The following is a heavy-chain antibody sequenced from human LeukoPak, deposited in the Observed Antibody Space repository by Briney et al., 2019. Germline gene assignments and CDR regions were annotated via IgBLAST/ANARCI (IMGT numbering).Heavy chain of an antibody. CDR1: GYTFTSYG. Sequence: APVKVSCKASGYTFTSYGISWVRQAPGQGLEWMGWISAYNGNTNYAQKLQGRVTMTTDTSTSTAYMELRSLRSDDTAVYYCARDREHSSGWFNYYYGMDVWGQGTTVTVSS. CDR3: ARDREHSSGWFNYYYGMDV. CDR2: ISAYNGNT. J-gene: IGHJ6*02. V-gene: IGHV1-18*01. D-gene: IGHD6-19*01.